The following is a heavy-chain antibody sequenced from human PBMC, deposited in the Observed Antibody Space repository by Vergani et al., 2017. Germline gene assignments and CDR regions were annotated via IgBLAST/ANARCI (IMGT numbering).Heavy chain of an antibody. Sequence: QVQLQQSGPRLVKPSQTLSVTCVISGDSVSSNSASWNWIRQSPSRGLEWLGRTYYRSKWFNDYAVSVMGRITINPDTTKNQFSLQLNYVTSEDSAVYFCAMEKDPSSWYFGNYYYHMDVWGTGTTVTVSS. D-gene: IGHD6-13*01. CDR2: TYYRSKWFN. CDR3: AMEKDPSSWYFGNYYYHMDV. CDR1: GDSVSSNSAS. J-gene: IGHJ6*03. V-gene: IGHV6-1*01.